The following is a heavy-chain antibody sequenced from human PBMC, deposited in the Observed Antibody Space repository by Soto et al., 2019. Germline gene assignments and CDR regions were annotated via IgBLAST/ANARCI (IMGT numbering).Heavy chain of an antibody. D-gene: IGHD6-13*01. CDR2: IIPIFGTA. Sequence: SVKVSCKASGGTFSSYAISWVRQAPGQGLEWMGGIIPIFGTANYAQKFQGRVTITADESTSTAYMELSSLRSEDAAVYYCARLAAAGPTAWFDPWGQGTLVTVPS. CDR3: ARLAAAGPTAWFDP. J-gene: IGHJ5*02. V-gene: IGHV1-69*13. CDR1: GGTFSSYA.